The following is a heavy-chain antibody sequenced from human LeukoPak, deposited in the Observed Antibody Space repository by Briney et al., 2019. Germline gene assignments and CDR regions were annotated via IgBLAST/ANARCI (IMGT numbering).Heavy chain of an antibody. V-gene: IGHV3-7*01. CDR3: ARVDSVASFDY. CDR1: GFTFSSYW. Sequence: PGGSLRLSCAASGFTFSSYWMSWVRQAPGKGLEWVANIKQDGSEKYYVDSVKGRFTISRDNAKNSLYLQMISLRAEDTAIYYCARVDSVASFDYWGQGTLVTVSS. CDR2: IKQDGSEK. J-gene: IGHJ4*02. D-gene: IGHD5-12*01.